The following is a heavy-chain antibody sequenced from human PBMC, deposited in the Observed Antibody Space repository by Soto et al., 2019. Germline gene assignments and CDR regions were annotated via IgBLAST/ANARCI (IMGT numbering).Heavy chain of an antibody. J-gene: IGHJ2*01. CDR2: INHSGST. V-gene: IGHV4-34*01. D-gene: IGHD2-15*01. CDR1: GGSFSDYY. Sequence: QVQLQQWGAGLLKPSETLSLTCAVYGGSFSDYYRSWIRQPPGKGLEWIGEINHSGSTNYNPSLKSRVTISVDTSKNQFSLKLSSVTAADTAVYYCARGGGCSGGSCHYWYFDLWGRGTLVTVSS. CDR3: ARGGGCSGGSCHYWYFDL.